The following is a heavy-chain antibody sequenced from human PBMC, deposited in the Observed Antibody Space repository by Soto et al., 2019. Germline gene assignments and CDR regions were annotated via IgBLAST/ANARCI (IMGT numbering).Heavy chain of an antibody. CDR3: ARGYCGGGTCSRAY. CDR1: GFIFSNYW. V-gene: IGHV3-7*01. CDR2: INGDGSVR. J-gene: IGHJ4*02. D-gene: IGHD2-15*01. Sequence: GGSLRLSCAASGFIFSNYWLTWVGRAQGKGREWVAKINGDGSVRDYVDSVKGRFTISRDDAKNSLYLQMDNLRAEDTAVYYCARGYCGGGTCSRAYWGQGTLVTVSS.